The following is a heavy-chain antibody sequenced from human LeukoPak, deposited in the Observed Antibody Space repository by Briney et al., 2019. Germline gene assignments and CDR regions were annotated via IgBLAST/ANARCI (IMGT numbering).Heavy chain of an antibody. D-gene: IGHD2-21*02. J-gene: IGHJ4*02. CDR1: GFTFSSYA. CDR2: ISYDGSNK. CDR3: ARDPYCGGDCYHFDY. Sequence: GRSLRLSCAASGFTFSSYAMHWVRQAPGKGLEWVAVISYDGSNKYYADSVKGRFTISRDNSKNTLYLQMSSLRAEDTAVYYCARDPYCGGDCYHFDYWGQGTLVTVSS. V-gene: IGHV3-30-3*01.